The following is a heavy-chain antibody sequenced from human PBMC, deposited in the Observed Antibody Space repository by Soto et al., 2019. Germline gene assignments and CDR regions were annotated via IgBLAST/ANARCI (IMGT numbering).Heavy chain of an antibody. Sequence: PGGSLRLSCAASGLTFNRYWMHWVRHAPGKGLVWVSHINTDGTNSNYADSVKGRFTISRDNAKCTLFLQMNSLSYEDTAVYYCAREFCSGGNCYTYYFDPWGQGIPVAVSS. CDR2: INTDGTNS. J-gene: IGHJ5*02. CDR1: GLTFNRYW. D-gene: IGHD2-15*01. V-gene: IGHV3-74*01. CDR3: AREFCSGGNCYTYYFDP.